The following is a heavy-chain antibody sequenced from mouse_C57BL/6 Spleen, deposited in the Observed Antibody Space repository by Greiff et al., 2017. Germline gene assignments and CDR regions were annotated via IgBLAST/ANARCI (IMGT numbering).Heavy chain of an antibody. CDR2: IHPNSGST. CDR1: GYTFTSYW. J-gene: IGHJ2*01. Sequence: QVQLKQPGAELVKPGASVKLSCKASGYTFTSYWMHWVKQRPGQGLEWIGMIHPNSGSTNYNEKFKSKATLTVDKSSSTAYMQLSSLTSEDSAVYYCAPVYYDYDAYYFDYRGQGTTLTVSS. D-gene: IGHD2-4*01. CDR3: APVYYDYDAYYFDY. V-gene: IGHV1-64*01.